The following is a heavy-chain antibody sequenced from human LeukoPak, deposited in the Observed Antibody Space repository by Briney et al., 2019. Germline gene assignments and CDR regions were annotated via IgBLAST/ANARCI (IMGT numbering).Heavy chain of an antibody. J-gene: IGHJ4*02. CDR3: AKQPGSVVDSSGSLSRH. Sequence: PGGSLRLSCAASGFTFTSYAMSWARQPPGKGLEWVSSISGSGAGTYYEDSVNGRFTISRDNSKNTLYLQMNSLRAEDKAVYYCAKQPGSVVDSSGSLSRHWGQGTLVTVSS. D-gene: IGHD3-22*01. CDR1: GFTFTSYA. CDR2: ISGSGAGT. V-gene: IGHV3-23*01.